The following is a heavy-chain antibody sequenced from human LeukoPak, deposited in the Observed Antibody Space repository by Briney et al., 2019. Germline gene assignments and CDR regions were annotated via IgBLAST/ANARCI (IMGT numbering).Heavy chain of an antibody. J-gene: IGHJ4*02. D-gene: IGHD6-19*01. CDR2: FDPEDGET. CDR1: GYTLTELS. Sequence: ASVKVSCKVSGYTLTELSMHWVRQAPGKGLEWMGGFDPEDGETIYAQKFQGRVTMTEDTSTDTAYMELSSLRSEDTAVYYCATVGSGGWLRVTFDYWGQGTLVTVSS. V-gene: IGHV1-24*01. CDR3: ATVGSGGWLRVTFDY.